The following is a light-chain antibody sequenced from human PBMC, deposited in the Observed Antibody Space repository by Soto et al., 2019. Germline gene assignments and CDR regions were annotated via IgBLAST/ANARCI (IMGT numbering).Light chain of an antibody. CDR1: QSVSSTY. Sequence: EIVLTQSPGTLSLSPGERATLSCRASQSVSSTYLAWYQQKPGQAPRLLIYGASSRATGIPDRFSGSGSGTDLTLTISRLEPEDFALYYCQQYGSSLLTFGQGTKVEIK. CDR3: QQYGSSLLT. CDR2: GAS. J-gene: IGKJ1*01. V-gene: IGKV3-20*01.